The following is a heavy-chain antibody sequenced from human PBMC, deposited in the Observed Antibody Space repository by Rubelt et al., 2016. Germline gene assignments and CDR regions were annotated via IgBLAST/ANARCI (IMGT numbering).Heavy chain of an antibody. CDR1: GYSISSGYY. CDR2: IYHSGST. D-gene: IGHD6-6*01. CDR3: ARGQRMSIAARPNWFDP. J-gene: IGHJ5*02. V-gene: IGHV4-38-2*02. Sequence: QVQLQESGPGLVKPSETLSLTCTVSGYSISSGYYWGWIRQPPGKGLEWIGSIYHSGSTYYNPSLKSRVAIAVDTSKIQFSLMLSSVTAADTAGYYCARGQRMSIAARPNWFDPWGQGTLVTVSS.